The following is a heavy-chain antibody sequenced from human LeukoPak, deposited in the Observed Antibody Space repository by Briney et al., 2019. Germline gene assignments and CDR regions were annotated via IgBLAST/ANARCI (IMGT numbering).Heavy chain of an antibody. V-gene: IGHV3-23*01. CDR2: INGGGK. CDR1: GFTLSNYA. J-gene: IGHJ4*02. D-gene: IGHD6-19*01. CDR3: ARRGIVVSGYLEFYFDS. Sequence: PGGSLRLSCAASGFTLSNYAISWVRQAPGKGLEWVSAINGGGKYYAGSVKGRFTISRDNSKNMLYLQMNSLRAEDTAVYYCARRGIVVSGYLEFYFDSWGQGTLVTVSS.